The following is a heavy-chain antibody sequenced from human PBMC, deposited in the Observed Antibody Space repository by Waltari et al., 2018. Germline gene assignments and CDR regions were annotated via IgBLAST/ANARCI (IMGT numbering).Heavy chain of an antibody. CDR2: VNHSNGAA. CDR3: VRDQGVRGTSLNY. J-gene: IGHJ4*02. D-gene: IGHD3-3*01. CDR1: GYTYTGYY. Sequence: QVQLVQSGAEVKKPGASVKVSCKASGYTYTGYYMHLVRQAPGQGLEWVGWVNHSNGAAKYTQNFQGMVTMTRDTSMSTFYMELSRLGSGDTGMYYCVRDQGVRGTSLNYWGQGTLVTVSS. V-gene: IGHV1-2*02.